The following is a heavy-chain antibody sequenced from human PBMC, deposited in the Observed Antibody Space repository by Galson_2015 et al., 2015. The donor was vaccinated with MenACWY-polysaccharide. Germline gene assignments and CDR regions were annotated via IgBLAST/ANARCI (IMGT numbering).Heavy chain of an antibody. V-gene: IGHV3-30*18. CDR3: AKDNWLRREVLVGDYGY. CDR2: ISYDETNK. D-gene: IGHD4-17*01. CDR1: GFIFNHYG. Sequence: SLRLSCAASGFIFNHYGIHWVRQAPGKGLEWVALISYDETNKHYADSVKGRFTISRDTSKNVVYLQMNSLRVEDTALYFCAKDNWLRREVLVGDYGYWGQGTLVAVS. J-gene: IGHJ4*02.